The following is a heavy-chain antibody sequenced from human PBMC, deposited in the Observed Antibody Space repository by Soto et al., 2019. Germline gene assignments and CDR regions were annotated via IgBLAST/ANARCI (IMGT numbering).Heavy chain of an antibody. J-gene: IGHJ5*02. CDR3: AKGDNLGPKTGYAFDP. V-gene: IGHV6-1*01. CDR2: TYFRSKWYN. CDR1: VDSLSSNTAS. Sequence: SQTLSLTCAISVDSLSSNTASCYWIRQSPSRCLEWLGRTYFRSKWYNDYAFSVKSRVISNPDTSNNQFSLQLNSVTPEDTAVYFCAKGDNLGPKTGYAFDPWGQGIMVTVSS. D-gene: IGHD5-12*01.